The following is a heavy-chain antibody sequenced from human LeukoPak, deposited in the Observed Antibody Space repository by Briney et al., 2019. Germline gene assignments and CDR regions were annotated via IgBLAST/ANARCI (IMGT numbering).Heavy chain of an antibody. CDR3: ARDLNPQSIGMRAFDI. CDR1: GYAFTNFY. V-gene: IGHV1-46*01. J-gene: IGHJ3*02. Sequence: ASVKVSCKASGYAFTNFYLHWVRQAPGQGLEWMGIINPTTGSTTYAQKLQGRVTMARDMSTSTVYMELSSLRSEDTAVYFCARDLNPQSIGMRAFDIWGQGTMVTASS. CDR2: INPTTGST. D-gene: IGHD1-14*01.